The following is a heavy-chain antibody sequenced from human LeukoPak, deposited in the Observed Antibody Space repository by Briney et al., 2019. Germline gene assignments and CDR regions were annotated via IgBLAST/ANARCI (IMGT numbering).Heavy chain of an antibody. D-gene: IGHD3-3*01. Sequence: SVKVSCKASGGTFSTYAISWVRQAPGQGLEWMGGIIPIFGTANYAQKFQGRVTITTDESTSTAYMELSSLRSEDTAVYYCARCYDLWSGYYRWLDPWGQGTLVTVSS. CDR1: GGTFSTYA. CDR3: ARCYDLWSGYYRWLDP. V-gene: IGHV1-69*05. J-gene: IGHJ5*02. CDR2: IIPIFGTA.